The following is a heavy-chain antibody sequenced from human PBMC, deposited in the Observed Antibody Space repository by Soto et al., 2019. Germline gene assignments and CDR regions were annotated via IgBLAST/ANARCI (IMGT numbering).Heavy chain of an antibody. Sequence: QVQLQQSGPGLVKPSETLSLTCTVSSGPTSSHNWGWIRQPPGRGLEWIGYIYYTGSTSYNPSLKSRVTISADTSTNHLSLTLSSVTAADTAVYYCVRQGIGDLHGLVDVWGQGTTVSVSS. D-gene: IGHD3-10*01. CDR1: SGPTSSHN. CDR2: IYYTGST. V-gene: IGHV4-59*08. CDR3: VRQGIGDLHGLVDV. J-gene: IGHJ6*02.